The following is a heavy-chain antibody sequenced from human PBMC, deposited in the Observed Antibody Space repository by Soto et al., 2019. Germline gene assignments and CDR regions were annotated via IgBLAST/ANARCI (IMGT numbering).Heavy chain of an antibody. CDR3: AKDRGGNQMLIDY. CDR1: GFTFSSYG. Sequence: QVQLVESGGGVVQPGRSLRLSSAASGFTFSSYGMHWVRQAPGKGLEWVAVISYDGSNKYYADSVKGRFTISRDNSKNTLYLQKNRLRVEYTAVYYCAKDRGGNQMLIDYWGQGTLVTVAS. V-gene: IGHV3-30*18. J-gene: IGHJ4*02. D-gene: IGHD1-1*01. CDR2: ISYDGSNK.